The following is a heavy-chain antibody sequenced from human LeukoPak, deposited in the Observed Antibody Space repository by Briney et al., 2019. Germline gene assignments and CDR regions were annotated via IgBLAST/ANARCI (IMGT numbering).Heavy chain of an antibody. CDR3: ARVAAAGNYYFDY. J-gene: IGHJ4*02. V-gene: IGHV4-39*07. Sequence: SETLSLTCTVSGGSISSYYWGWIRQPPGKGLEWIGSIYYSGSTYYNPSLKSRVTISVDTSKNQFSLKLSSVTAADTAVYFCARVAAAGNYYFDYWGQGTLVTVSS. D-gene: IGHD6-13*01. CDR1: GGSISSYY. CDR2: IYYSGST.